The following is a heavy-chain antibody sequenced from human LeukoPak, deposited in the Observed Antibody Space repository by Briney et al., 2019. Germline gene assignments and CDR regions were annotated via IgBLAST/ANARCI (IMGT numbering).Heavy chain of an antibody. CDR1: GFTISTYA. J-gene: IGHJ6*03. CDR2: ISGSGGST. CDR3: AKYPADHYYDSSGYYWHYYYMDV. D-gene: IGHD3-22*01. V-gene: IGHV3-23*01. Sequence: PGGSLRLSCAASGFTISTYAMTWVRQAPGKGLEWVSAISGSGGSTYYADSVKGRFTISRDNSKNTLYLQMNSLRAEDTAVYYCAKYPADHYYDSSGYYWHYYYMDVWGKGTTVTVSS.